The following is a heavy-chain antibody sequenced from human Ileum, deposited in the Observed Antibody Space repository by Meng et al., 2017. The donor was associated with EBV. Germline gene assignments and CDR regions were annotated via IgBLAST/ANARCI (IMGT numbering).Heavy chain of an antibody. CDR3: ASNGAFSLDH. D-gene: IGHD2-8*01. V-gene: IGHV4-4*02. Sequence: QVQLQDSGPGLVGPSGTLALTGSVSGDSISNEHWWSWVRQPPGKGLEWIGEIHHTRGPNYNPSLKSRVIISVDKSNNHFSLRLSAVTAADTAVYYCASNGAFSLDHWVQGTLVTVSS. CDR1: GDSISNEHW. J-gene: IGHJ4*02. CDR2: IHHTRGP.